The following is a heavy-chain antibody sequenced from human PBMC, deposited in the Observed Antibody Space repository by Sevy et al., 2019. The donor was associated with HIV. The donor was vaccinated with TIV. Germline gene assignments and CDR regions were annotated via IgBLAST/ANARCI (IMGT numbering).Heavy chain of an antibody. CDR3: ARGGAVGATDNAFDI. J-gene: IGHJ3*02. Sequence: ASVKVSCKASGYTFTSYGISWVRQAPGQGLEWMGWISAYNGNTNYAQKLQGRVTMTTDTSTITAYMELRSLGSDDTAVYYCARGGAVGATDNAFDIWGQGTMVTVSS. V-gene: IGHV1-18*04. CDR1: GYTFTSYG. D-gene: IGHD1-26*01. CDR2: ISAYNGNT.